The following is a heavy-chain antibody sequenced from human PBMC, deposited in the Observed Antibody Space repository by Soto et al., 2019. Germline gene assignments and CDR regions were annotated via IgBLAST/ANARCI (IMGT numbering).Heavy chain of an antibody. CDR1: GYTFTSYG. CDR2: ISAYNGNT. CDR3: ARGTVFYGTKRPFDY. Sequence: QVQLVQSGAEVKKPGASVKVSCKASGYTFTSYGISWVRQAPGQGLEWMGWISAYNGNTNYAQKLQGRVTMTTDTSTSTANMEPRSLRSDDTAVYSCARGTVFYGTKRPFDYCGKGSLVTVSS. D-gene: IGHD3-9*01. V-gene: IGHV1-18*01. J-gene: IGHJ4*02.